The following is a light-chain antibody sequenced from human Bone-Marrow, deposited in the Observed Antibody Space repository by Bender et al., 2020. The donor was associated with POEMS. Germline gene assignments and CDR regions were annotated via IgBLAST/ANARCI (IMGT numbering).Light chain of an antibody. CDR1: TLPRQY. J-gene: IGLJ1*01. V-gene: IGLV3-25*03. Sequence: SYELTQPPSVSVSPGQTASITCSADTLPRQYASWYQQKPGQAPVLVIYKDTERPSGIPGRFSGSSSGTTVTLTISGVQAEDEADYYCQLADSSGSHYVFGAGTKVTVL. CDR3: QLADSSGSHYV. CDR2: KDT.